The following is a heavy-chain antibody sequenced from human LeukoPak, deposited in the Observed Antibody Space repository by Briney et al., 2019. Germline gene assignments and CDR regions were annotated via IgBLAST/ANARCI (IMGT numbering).Heavy chain of an antibody. Sequence: PGRSLRLSCAASGLAFSSYAFHWVRQAPGKGLEWVAIISYDGTDKYYGGSVKGRFTISRDNSKNTLYLQMNSLRAEDTAVYYCARGPRNARSWEVDYWGQGSLVTVSS. CDR3: ARGPRNARSWEVDY. J-gene: IGHJ4*02. CDR2: ISYDGTDK. D-gene: IGHD6-13*01. CDR1: GLAFSSYA. V-gene: IGHV3-30*04.